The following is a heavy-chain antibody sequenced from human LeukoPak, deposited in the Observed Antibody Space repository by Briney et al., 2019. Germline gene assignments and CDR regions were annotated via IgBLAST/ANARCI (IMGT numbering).Heavy chain of an antibody. Sequence: RRLTCILYGNTFCSYDRVGLREAPGKEKKWVAVISYDGSNKYYADCVKGRFTISRDNSKNKLYLQMNSLRAEDTAVYYWAKPNRGRIAGAGSFQDWGQGTLVTVSS. CDR1: GNTFCSYD. D-gene: IGHD6-13*01. CDR2: ISYDGSNK. V-gene: IGHV3-30*18. J-gene: IGHJ1*01. CDR3: AKPNRGRIAGAGSFQD.